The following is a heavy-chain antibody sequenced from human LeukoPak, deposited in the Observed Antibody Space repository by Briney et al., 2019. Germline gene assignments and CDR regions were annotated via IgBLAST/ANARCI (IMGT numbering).Heavy chain of an antibody. J-gene: IGHJ4*02. V-gene: IGHV3-48*04. D-gene: IGHD1-26*01. Sequence: GGSLRLSCAASGFTFSSYSMNWVRQAPGKGLEWVSYISSTGSTIYYADSVKGRFTISRDNAKNSLYLQMNSLRAEDTAVYYCARGMTGSYFGYFDYWGQGTLVTVSS. CDR3: ARGMTGSYFGYFDY. CDR1: GFTFSSYS. CDR2: ISSTGSTI.